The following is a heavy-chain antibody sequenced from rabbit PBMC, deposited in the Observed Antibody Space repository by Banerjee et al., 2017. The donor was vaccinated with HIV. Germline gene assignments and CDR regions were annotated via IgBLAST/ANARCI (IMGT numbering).Heavy chain of an antibody. CDR1: GVDFSSYYY. V-gene: IGHV1S45*01. J-gene: IGHJ4*01. D-gene: IGHD6-1*01. CDR2: IYTGSSGTT. Sequence: QQQLEESGGGLVKPGGTLTLTCKASGVDFSSYYYMCWVRQAPGKGPEWIACIYTGSSGTTYYASWAKGRFTISKTSSTTVTLQMTSLTVADTATYFCARLGADNFGYGPHLWGPGTLVTVS. CDR3: ARLGADNFGYGPHL.